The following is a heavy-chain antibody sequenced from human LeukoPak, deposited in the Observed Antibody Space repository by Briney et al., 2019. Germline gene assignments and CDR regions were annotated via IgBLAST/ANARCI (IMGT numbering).Heavy chain of an antibody. CDR1: GYTFTGYY. D-gene: IGHD3-22*01. Sequence: ASVKVSCKASGYTFTGYYIHWVRQSARQGLEWMGWINPNSGGTNYAQTFKGWVTMTRDKSISTAYMELSRLRSEDTAVYYCARERWAYYGSSGCLDYWGQGTLVTVSS. CDR2: INPNSGGT. CDR3: ARERWAYYGSSGCLDY. V-gene: IGHV1-2*04. J-gene: IGHJ4*02.